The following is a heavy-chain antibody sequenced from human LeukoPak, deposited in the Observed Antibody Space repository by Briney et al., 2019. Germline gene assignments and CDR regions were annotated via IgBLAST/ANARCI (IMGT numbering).Heavy chain of an antibody. J-gene: IGHJ3*02. V-gene: IGHV3-23*01. Sequence: PGGSLRLSCAASGFTFSSYAMSWVRQAPGKGLEWVSAISGSGGSTYYADSVKGRFTISRDNSKNTLYLQMNSLRAEDTAVYYCAKRKALDDTAMADAFDIWRQGTMVTVSS. D-gene: IGHD5-18*01. CDR3: AKRKALDDTAMADAFDI. CDR1: GFTFSSYA. CDR2: ISGSGGST.